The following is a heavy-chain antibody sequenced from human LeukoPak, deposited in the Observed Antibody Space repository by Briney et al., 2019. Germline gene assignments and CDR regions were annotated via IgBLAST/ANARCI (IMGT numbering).Heavy chain of an antibody. CDR1: GFTFSSYA. V-gene: IGHV3-23*01. D-gene: IGHD2-15*01. CDR3: TARYCSGGSCYSGAGY. J-gene: IGHJ4*02. CDR2: ISGSGGST. Sequence: QSGGSLRLSCAASGFTFSSYAMSWVRQAPGKGLEWVSAISGSGGSTYYADSVKGRFTISRDNSKNTLYLQMNSLRAEDTAVYYCTARYCSGGSCYSGAGYWGQGTLVTVSS.